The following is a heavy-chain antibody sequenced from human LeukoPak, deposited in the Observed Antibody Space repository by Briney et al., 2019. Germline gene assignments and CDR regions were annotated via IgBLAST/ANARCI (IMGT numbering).Heavy chain of an antibody. D-gene: IGHD3-22*01. CDR3: TREGYYAFDI. CDR1: GFTFSSYS. V-gene: IGHV3-30*03. J-gene: IGHJ3*02. Sequence: LGGSLRLSCAASGFTFSSYSMNWVRQAPGKGLEWVAIISFDGTNKDYADYVKGRFTISRDNSENTLFLQMKSLRAEDTAVYYCTREGYYAFDIWGQGTMVTVSS. CDR2: ISFDGTNK.